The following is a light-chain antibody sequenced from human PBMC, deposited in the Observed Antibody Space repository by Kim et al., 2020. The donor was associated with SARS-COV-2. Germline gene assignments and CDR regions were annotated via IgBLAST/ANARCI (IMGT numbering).Light chain of an antibody. CDR2: GAS. CDR1: QNVDHY. V-gene: IGKV1-39*01. J-gene: IGKJ2*01. Sequence: ASLGDRVTITCCASQNVDHYLNWYQYRPGKVPKLLIYGASNLQSGVPSSFSGGGSGALFTLTISSLRPEDFGTYYCQQSLRPPRFTFGQRTKLEI. CDR3: QQSLRPPRFT.